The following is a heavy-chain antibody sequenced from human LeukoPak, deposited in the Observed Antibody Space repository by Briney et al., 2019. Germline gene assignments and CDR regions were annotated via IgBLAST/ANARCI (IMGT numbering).Heavy chain of an antibody. D-gene: IGHD6-13*01. V-gene: IGHV3-30-3*01. CDR1: GSTFSSYA. CDR3: AREGSSWNYFDY. CDR2: ILYDGSNK. Sequence: GRSLRLSCAASGSTFSSYAMHWVRHAPGKGLERVAVILYDGSNKYYADSVKGRFTISRDNSKNTLYLQMNSLRAEDTAVYYCAREGSSWNYFDYWGQGTLVTVSS. J-gene: IGHJ4*02.